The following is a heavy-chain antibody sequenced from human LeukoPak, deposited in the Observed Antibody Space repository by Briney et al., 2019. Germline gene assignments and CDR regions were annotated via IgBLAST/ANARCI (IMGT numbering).Heavy chain of an antibody. Sequence: SETLSLTCIVSGGSISSYYWSWIRQPPGKGLEWIGYIYYSGSTNYNPSLKSRVTISVDTSKNQFSLKLSSVTAADTAVYYCARVLIRGVFDYWGQGTLVTVSS. D-gene: IGHD3-10*01. CDR3: ARVLIRGVFDY. CDR2: IYYSGST. CDR1: GGSISSYY. V-gene: IGHV4-59*01. J-gene: IGHJ4*02.